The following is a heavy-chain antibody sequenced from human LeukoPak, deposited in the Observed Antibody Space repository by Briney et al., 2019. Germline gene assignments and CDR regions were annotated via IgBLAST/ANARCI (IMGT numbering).Heavy chain of an antibody. CDR1: GLSLNSYA. CDR3: AGSLGVRGVIGY. CDR2: ISGSASST. D-gene: IGHD3-10*01. V-gene: IGHV3-23*01. J-gene: IGHJ4*02. Sequence: GGSLRLSCTASGLSLNSYAISWVRQAPGKGLEWVSAISGSASSTYHADSVKGRFTISRDNSKNTLYLQMNSLRAEDTAVYYCAGSLGVRGVIGYWGQGTLVTVSS.